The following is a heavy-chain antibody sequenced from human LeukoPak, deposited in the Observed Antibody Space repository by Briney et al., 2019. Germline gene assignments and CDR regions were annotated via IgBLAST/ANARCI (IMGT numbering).Heavy chain of an antibody. Sequence: SETLSLTCAVYGGSFSGYYWSWIRQPPGKGLEWIGEINHSGSTNYNPSLKSRVTISVDTSKNQFSLKLSSVTAADTAVYYCARKVRGSGSYLRGWGQGTLVTVSS. CDR1: GGSFSGYY. V-gene: IGHV4-34*01. CDR2: INHSGST. CDR3: ARKVRGSGSYLRG. D-gene: IGHD3-10*01. J-gene: IGHJ4*02.